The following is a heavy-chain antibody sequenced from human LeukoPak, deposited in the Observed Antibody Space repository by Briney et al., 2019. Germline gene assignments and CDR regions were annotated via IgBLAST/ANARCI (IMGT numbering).Heavy chain of an antibody. CDR3: AKVGDSSGYPPYYMDV. CDR2: ISGSGGST. V-gene: IGHV3-23*01. CDR1: GFTFSSYA. D-gene: IGHD3-22*01. J-gene: IGHJ6*03. Sequence: PGGSLRLSCAASGFTFSSYAMSWVRQAPGKGLEWVSAISGSGGSTYYADSVKGRFTISRDNSKNTLYLQMNSLRAEDTAVYYCAKVGDSSGYPPYYMDVWGEGTTVTVSS.